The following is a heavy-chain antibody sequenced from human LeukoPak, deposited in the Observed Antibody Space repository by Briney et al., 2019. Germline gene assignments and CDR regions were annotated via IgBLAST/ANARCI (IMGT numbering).Heavy chain of an antibody. CDR2: IIPIFGTA. J-gene: IGHJ2*01. V-gene: IGHV1-69*13. D-gene: IGHD4-17*01. Sequence: ASVKVSCKASGGTFSSYAISWVRQAPGQGLEWMGGIIPIFGTANYAQKFQGRVTITADESTSTAYMELSSLRSEDTAVYYCARDPDTVTNWYFDLWGRGTLVTVSS. CDR1: GGTFSSYA. CDR3: ARDPDTVTNWYFDL.